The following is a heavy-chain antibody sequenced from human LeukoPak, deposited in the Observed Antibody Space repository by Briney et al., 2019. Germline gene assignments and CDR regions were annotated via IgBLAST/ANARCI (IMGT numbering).Heavy chain of an antibody. D-gene: IGHD2-15*01. J-gene: IGHJ4*02. CDR2: ISGSGGST. CDR1: GFTFSSYA. CDR3: AKVYCSGGSCYYDY. V-gene: IGHV3-23*01. Sequence: PGGSLRLSCAASGFTFSSYAMSWARQAPGKGLEWVSAISGSGGSTYYADSVKGRFTISRDNSKNTLYLQMNSLRAEDTAVYYCAKVYCSGGSCYYDYWGQGNLVTVSS.